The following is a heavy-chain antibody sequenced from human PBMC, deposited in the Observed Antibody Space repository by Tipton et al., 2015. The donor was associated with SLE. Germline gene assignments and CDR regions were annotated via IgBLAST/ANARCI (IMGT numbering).Heavy chain of an antibody. Sequence: LSLTCTVSGYSISSGYYWGWIRQPPGKGLEWVSAISGSGGTTYYADFVKGRFTISRDNSKNTLYLQMNSLRAEDTAVYYCAKALHSSSWGQGTLVTVSS. CDR2: ISGSGGTT. D-gene: IGHD6-13*01. J-gene: IGHJ4*02. CDR3: AKALHSSS. CDR1: GYSISSGYY. V-gene: IGHV3-23*01.